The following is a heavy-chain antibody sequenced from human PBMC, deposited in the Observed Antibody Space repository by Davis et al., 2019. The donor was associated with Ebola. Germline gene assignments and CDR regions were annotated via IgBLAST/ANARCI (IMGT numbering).Heavy chain of an antibody. J-gene: IGHJ4*02. CDR2: INPNSGGT. Sequence: ASVKVSCKASGYTFSGYYIHWVRQAPGQGLEWMGWINPNSGGTNYAQKFQGRVTLTRDTSITTAYMELSSLRSDDTAVYYCARHFSYYFDYWGQGTLVTVSS. CDR3: ARHFSYYFDY. V-gene: IGHV1-2*02. CDR1: GYTFSGYY. D-gene: IGHD2/OR15-2a*01.